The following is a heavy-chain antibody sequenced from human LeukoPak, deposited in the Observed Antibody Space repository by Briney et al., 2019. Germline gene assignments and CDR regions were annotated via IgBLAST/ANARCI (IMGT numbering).Heavy chain of an antibody. D-gene: IGHD1-26*01. CDR3: ARDGLRGSLYF. V-gene: IGHV3-30*04. CDR2: ISYDGSNK. J-gene: IGHJ4*02. CDR1: GFTFSSYA. Sequence: GGSLRLSCAASGFTFSSYAMHWVRQAPGKGLEWVAVISYDGSNKYYADSVKGRFTISRDNSKNTLYLQMNSLRAEDTAVYYCARDGLRGSLYFWGQGTLVTVSS.